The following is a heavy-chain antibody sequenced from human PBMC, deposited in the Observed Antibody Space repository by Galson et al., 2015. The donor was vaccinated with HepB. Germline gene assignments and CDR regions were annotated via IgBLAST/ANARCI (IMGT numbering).Heavy chain of an antibody. CDR2: ISYDGSNK. CDR1: GFTFSSYA. Sequence: SLRLSCAASGFTFSSYAMHWVRQAPGKGLEWVAVISYDGSNKYYADSVKGRFTISRDNSKNTLYLQMNSLRAEDTAVYYCARSPRGYSGYVRPHWYFDLWGRGTLVTVSS. V-gene: IGHV3-30*04. CDR3: ARSPRGYSGYVRPHWYFDL. D-gene: IGHD5-12*01. J-gene: IGHJ2*01.